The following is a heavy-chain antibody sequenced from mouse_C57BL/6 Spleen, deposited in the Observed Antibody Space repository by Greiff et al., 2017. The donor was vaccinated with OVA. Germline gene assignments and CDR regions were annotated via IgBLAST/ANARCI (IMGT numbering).Heavy chain of an antibody. Sequence: VQLQQPGAELVMPGASVKLSCKASGYTFTSSWMPWVKKRPGHGLEWIGEIDPSDSYTNYNQKFQGKSTLTVDKSSSTAYMQLSSLTSENSAVDYCARGGTEYVDVWGTGTTGTVSS. CDR3: ARGGTEYVDV. J-gene: IGHJ1*03. D-gene: IGHD3-3*01. CDR2: IDPSDSYT. V-gene: IGHV1-69*01. CDR1: GYTFTSSW.